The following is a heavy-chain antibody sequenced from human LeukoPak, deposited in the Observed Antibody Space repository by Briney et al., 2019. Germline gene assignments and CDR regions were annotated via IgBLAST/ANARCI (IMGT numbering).Heavy chain of an antibody. Sequence: SETLSLTCSVSGASFSDGYWTWIRQPPGQGLEWIGFIHYNGGTNCNSSLSSRVAVSLDTSKNQVALSLKSVTAADTATYYCVRASYYYYMDVWGRGTTVTVSS. CDR2: IHYNGGT. J-gene: IGHJ6*03. CDR3: VRASYYYYMDV. V-gene: IGHV4-59*01. CDR1: GASFSDGY.